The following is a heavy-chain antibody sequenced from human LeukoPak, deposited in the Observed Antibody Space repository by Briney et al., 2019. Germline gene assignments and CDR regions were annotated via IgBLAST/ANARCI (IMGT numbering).Heavy chain of an antibody. CDR1: GFTFSDHY. Sequence: GGSLRLSCAASGFTFSDHYMDWVRQAPGKGLECVVRIRNKANSYTTEYAASVKGRFTISRDDSKNSLYLQMNSLKTEDTAVYYCARSSANWPFDYWGQGTLVTVSS. J-gene: IGHJ4*02. CDR2: IRNKANSYTT. V-gene: IGHV3-72*01. D-gene: IGHD1-1*01. CDR3: ARSSANWPFDY.